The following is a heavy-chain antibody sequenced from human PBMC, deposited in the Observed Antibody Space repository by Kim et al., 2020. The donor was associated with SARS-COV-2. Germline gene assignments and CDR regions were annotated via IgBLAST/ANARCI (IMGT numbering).Heavy chain of an antibody. CDR3: ARIRHYDILTGYYGPLYFDY. V-gene: IGHV4-31*02. D-gene: IGHD3-9*01. Sequence: RVTISVDTSKNQFSLKLSSVTAADTAVYYCARIRHYDILTGYYGPLYFDYWGQGTLVTVSS. J-gene: IGHJ4*02.